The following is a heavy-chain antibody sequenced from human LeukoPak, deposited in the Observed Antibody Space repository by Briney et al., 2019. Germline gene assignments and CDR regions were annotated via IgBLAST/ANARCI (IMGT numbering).Heavy chain of an antibody. CDR1: GYTFTGYY. J-gene: IGHJ4*02. D-gene: IGHD1-26*01. V-gene: IGHV1-2*06. CDR2: INPNSGGT. CDR3: ARDRAIIVGATPGIGY. Sequence: ASVKVSCKASGYTFTGYYMHWVRQAPGQGLEWMGRINPNSGGTNYAQKFQGRVTMTRDTSISTTYMELSRLRSDDTAVYCCARDRAIIVGATPGIGYWGQGTLVTVSS.